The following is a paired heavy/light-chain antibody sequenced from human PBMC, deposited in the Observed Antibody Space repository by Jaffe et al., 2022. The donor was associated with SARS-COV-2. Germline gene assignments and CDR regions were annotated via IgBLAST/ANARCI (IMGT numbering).Light chain of an antibody. CDR1: SSDVGSYNL. Sequence: QSALTQPASVSGSPGQSITISCTGTSSDVGSYNLVSWYQQYPGKAPKLMIFEGNKRPSGVSNRFSGSKSGNTAALTISGLQAEDEAEYYCCSYAGSSTYAIFGGGTKLTVL. V-gene: IGLV2-23*01. CDR3: CSYAGSSTYAI. J-gene: IGLJ2*01. CDR2: EGN.
Heavy chain of an antibody. D-gene: IGHD6-13*01. J-gene: IGHJ6*02. CDR2: IYSGGAT. Sequence: EVQLVESGGGLIQPGGSLRLSCAVSEFTVSSNYMSWVRQAPGKGLEWVSVIYSGGATSYADSVKGRFTISRDNSKNTLYLQMNSLRAEDTAVYYCAGASAAVGYNGMDVWGQGTTVTVSS. V-gene: IGHV3-53*01. CDR1: EFTVSSNY. CDR3: AGASAAVGYNGMDV.